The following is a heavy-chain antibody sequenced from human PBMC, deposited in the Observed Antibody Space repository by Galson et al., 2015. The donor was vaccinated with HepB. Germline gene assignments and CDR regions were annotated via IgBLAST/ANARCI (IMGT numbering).Heavy chain of an antibody. CDR2: IYHSGST. J-gene: IGHJ4*02. CDR1: GGSISSGGYS. D-gene: IGHD5-18*01. Sequence: TLSLTCAVSGGSISSGGYSWSWIRQPPGKGLEWIGYIYHSGSTYYNPSLKSRVTISVDRSKNQFSLKLSSVTAADTAVYYCARESIGYSYGSFDYWGQGTLVTVSS. CDR3: ARESIGYSYGSFDY. V-gene: IGHV4-30-2*01.